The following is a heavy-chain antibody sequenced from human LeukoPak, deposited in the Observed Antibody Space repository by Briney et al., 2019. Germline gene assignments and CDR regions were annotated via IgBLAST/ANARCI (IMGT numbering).Heavy chain of an antibody. CDR2: ISSSGSTI. D-gene: IGHD5-24*01. V-gene: IGHV3-48*03. J-gene: IGHJ4*02. Sequence: GGSVRLSCAASGFTFSSYEMNWVRQAPGKGLEWVSYISSSGSTIYYADSVKGRFTISRDNAKNSLYLQMNSLRAEDTAVYYCAREVARWLQYYFDYWGQGTLGTVSS. CDR1: GFTFSSYE. CDR3: AREVARWLQYYFDY.